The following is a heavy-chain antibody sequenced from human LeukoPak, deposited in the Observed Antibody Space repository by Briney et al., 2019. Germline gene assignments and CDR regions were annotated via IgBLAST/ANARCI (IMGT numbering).Heavy chain of an antibody. CDR2: ISNDGSNK. CDR1: GFTFSFYV. V-gene: IGHV3-30-3*01. Sequence: GGSLRLSCAASGFTFSFYVMHWVRQAPGRGLEWVAVISNDGSNKYYADSVKGRFTISRDNSKNTFYLQTNSLRPEDTALYYCARGRQRWLESDAFDIWGLGTMVTVFS. J-gene: IGHJ3*02. D-gene: IGHD5-24*01. CDR3: ARGRQRWLESDAFDI.